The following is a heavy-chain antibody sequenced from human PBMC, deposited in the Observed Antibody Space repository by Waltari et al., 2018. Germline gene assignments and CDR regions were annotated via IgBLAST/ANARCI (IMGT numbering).Heavy chain of an antibody. CDR2: INNEGTYT. V-gene: IGHV3-74*01. CDR1: GFTFNTFW. Sequence: EVQLMESGGDLVQPGGSLRLSWVVSGFTFNTFWMNWVRQAPWKGLVWVSRINNEGTYTTYADSVKGRFTISRDNAKNTLYLQMNSLRVEDTAVYYCGGGGLDGAAYWGQGTLVNVSS. D-gene: IGHD3-16*01. J-gene: IGHJ4*02. CDR3: GGGGLDGAAY.